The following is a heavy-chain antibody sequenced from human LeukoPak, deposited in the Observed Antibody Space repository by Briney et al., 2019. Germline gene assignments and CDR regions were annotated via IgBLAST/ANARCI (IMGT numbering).Heavy chain of an antibody. V-gene: IGHV3-64*01. CDR2: ISTNGGNT. CDR3: TRQGALTNNRNYVDY. CDR1: GFTFSCYA. D-gene: IGHD1-14*01. Sequence: GGSLRLSCAAYGFTFSCYAMHWVGQAPGKGLECVSAISTNGGNTHYANSVKGRFTISRDNSKNTLYLQMGSLRAEDMAVYYCTRQGALTNNRNYVDYWGQGTLVTVSS. J-gene: IGHJ4*02.